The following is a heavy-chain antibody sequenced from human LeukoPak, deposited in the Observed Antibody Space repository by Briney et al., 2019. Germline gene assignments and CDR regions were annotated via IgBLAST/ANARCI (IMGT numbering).Heavy chain of an antibody. V-gene: IGHV1-24*01. J-gene: IGHJ4*02. Sequence: ASVKVSCKVSGYTLTELSMHWVRQAPGKGLEWMGGFDPGDGETIYAQKFQGRVTMTEDTSTDTAYMELSSLRSEDTAVYYCATAVGKAAAALFDYWGQGTLVTVSS. CDR1: GYTLTELS. CDR3: ATAVGKAAAALFDY. CDR2: FDPGDGET. D-gene: IGHD6-13*01.